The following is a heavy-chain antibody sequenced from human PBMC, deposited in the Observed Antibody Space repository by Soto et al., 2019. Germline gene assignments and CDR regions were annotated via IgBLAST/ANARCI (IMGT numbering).Heavy chain of an antibody. J-gene: IGHJ2*01. CDR1: GGTFSNYP. D-gene: IGHD5-12*01. CDR2: IIPIFGTV. CDR3: ARGNHRWLQLWYFDL. Sequence: QVKLVQSGAEVKKPGSSVKVSCKASGGTFSNYPVSWVRQAPGQGLEWMGGIIPIFGTVNYAQKFQGRLTITADESPSTAYMELSSLRSEDTAVYYCARGNHRWLQLWYFDLWGRGTLVTVSS. V-gene: IGHV1-69*12.